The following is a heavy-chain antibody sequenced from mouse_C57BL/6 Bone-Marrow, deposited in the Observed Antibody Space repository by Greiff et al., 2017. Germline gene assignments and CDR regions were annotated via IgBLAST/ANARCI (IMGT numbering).Heavy chain of an antibody. CDR1: GFTFTDYY. Sequence: VQLQQSGPELVKPGASVKMSCTASGFTFTDYYMHWVKQRPEQGLEWIGWIDPENGGTRYNQKFQGKATFTADKSSNTAYLQLSSLTSEDTAVYYCARSMFTKYYYCDDWGTGTTLTVSS. V-gene: IGHV14-1*02. CDR3: ARSMFTKYYYCDD. J-gene: IGHJ2*01. CDR2: IDPENGGT. D-gene: IGHD2-3*01.